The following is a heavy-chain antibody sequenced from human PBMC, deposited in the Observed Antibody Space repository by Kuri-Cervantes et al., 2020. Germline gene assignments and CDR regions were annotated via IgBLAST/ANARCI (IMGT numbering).Heavy chain of an antibody. CDR3: ARDSGTMVRGVIWGMDV. D-gene: IGHD3-10*01. Sequence: GGSLRLSCAASGSTFSSYGMHWVRQAPGKGLEWVAVIWYDGSNKYYADSVKGRFTISRDNSKNTLYLQMNSLRAEDTAVYYCARDSGTMVRGVIWGMDVWGQGTTVTVSS. CDR2: IWYDGSNK. J-gene: IGHJ6*02. V-gene: IGHV3-33*08. CDR1: GSTFSSYG.